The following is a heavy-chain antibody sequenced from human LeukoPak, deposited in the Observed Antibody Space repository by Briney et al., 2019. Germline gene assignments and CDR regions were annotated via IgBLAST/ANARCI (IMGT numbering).Heavy chain of an antibody. D-gene: IGHD3-10*01. CDR2: INTSGGST. V-gene: IGHV1-46*01. CDR3: ARGHTIGVARGVMFDP. J-gene: IGHJ5*02. CDR1: GYTLTNYY. Sequence: ASVKVSCKASGYTLTNYYMHWVRQAPGQGLEWMGLINTSGGSTAYAQKFQGRVSMTRDTPTGTVFMELTNLRSEDTAVYSCARGHTIGVARGVMFDPWGQGTLVTVSS.